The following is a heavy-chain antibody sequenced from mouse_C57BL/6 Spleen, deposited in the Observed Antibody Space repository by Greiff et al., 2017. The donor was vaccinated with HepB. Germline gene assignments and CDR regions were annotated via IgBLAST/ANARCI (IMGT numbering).Heavy chain of an antibody. J-gene: IGHJ3*01. CDR2: IHPNSGST. V-gene: IGHV1-64*01. D-gene: IGHD2-3*01. CDR3: ARSYDTWFAY. CDR1: GYTFTSYW. Sequence: QVQLQQPGAELVKPGASVKLSCKASGYTFTSYWMHWVKQRPGQGLEWIGMIHPNSGSTNYNEKFKSKAKLTVDNSSSTAYMQLSSLTSEDSAVYYCARSYDTWFAYWGQGTLVTVSA.